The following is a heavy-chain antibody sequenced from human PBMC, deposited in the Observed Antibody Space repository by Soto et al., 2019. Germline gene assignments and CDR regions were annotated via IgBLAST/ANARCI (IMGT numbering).Heavy chain of an antibody. CDR3: ARDRTGTTDYYGMDV. V-gene: IGHV1-18*04. J-gene: IGHJ6*02. CDR2: ISAYNGNT. D-gene: IGHD1-1*01. CDR1: GYTFTSYG. Sequence: ASVKVSCKASGYTFTSYGISWVRQAPGQGLEWMGWISAYNGNTNYAQKLQGRVTMTTDTSTSTAYVELRSLRSDDTAVYYCARDRTGTTDYYGMDVWGQGTTVSVSS.